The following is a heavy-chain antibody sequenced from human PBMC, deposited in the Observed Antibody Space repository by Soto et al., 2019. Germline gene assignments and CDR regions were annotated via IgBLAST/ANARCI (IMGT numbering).Heavy chain of an antibody. V-gene: IGHV4-34*01. D-gene: IGHD6-13*01. Sequence: SETLSLTCAVYGGSFSGYYWSWIRQPPGKGLEWIGEINHSGSTNYNPSLKSRVTISVDTSKNQFSLKLSSVTAADTAVYYCARSARYSSSWIGNWLDPWGQGTLVTVYS. CDR1: GGSFSGYY. CDR2: INHSGST. CDR3: ARSARYSSSWIGNWLDP. J-gene: IGHJ5*02.